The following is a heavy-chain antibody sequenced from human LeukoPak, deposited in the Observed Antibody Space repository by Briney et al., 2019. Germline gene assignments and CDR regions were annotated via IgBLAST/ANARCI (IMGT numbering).Heavy chain of an antibody. V-gene: IGHV4-61*02. CDR1: GGSISSGFYY. J-gene: IGHJ2*01. CDR2: IYTSGST. CDR3: ARKAPGPYWYFDL. Sequence: SQTLSLTCTVSGGSISSGFYYWSWIRQPAGKGLEWIGRIYTSGSTNYNPSLKSRVTISVDTSKNQFSLKLSSVTAADTAVYYCARKAPGPYWYFDLWGRGTLVTVSS.